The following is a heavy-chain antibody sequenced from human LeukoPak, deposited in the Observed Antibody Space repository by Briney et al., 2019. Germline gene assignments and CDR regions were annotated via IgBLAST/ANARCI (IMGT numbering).Heavy chain of an antibody. CDR3: ARRQIPGVIGHGFDI. CDR2: IYPGDSDT. D-gene: IGHD2-2*02. CDR1: GYSFTSYW. V-gene: IGHV5-51*01. J-gene: IGHJ3*02. Sequence: GESLKISCKGSGYSFTSYWIGWVRQMPGKGLEWMGIIYPGDSDTRYSPSYQGQVTISADKSISTACLQWSSLKASDTAMYYCARRQIPGVIGHGFDIWGQGTMVTVSS.